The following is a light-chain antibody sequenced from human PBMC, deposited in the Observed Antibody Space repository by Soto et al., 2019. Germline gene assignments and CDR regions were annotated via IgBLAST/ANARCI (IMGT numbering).Light chain of an antibody. CDR1: EIISSW. CDR2: KAS. V-gene: IGKV1-5*03. CDR3: HQYSASHT. Sequence: DIQMTQSPSTLSASVGDRIIITCRASEIISSWLAWYQQEPGKAPKLLIYKASTLESGVPSRFSASGSGTEFTLTISSLQPDDSATYFCHQYSASHTFGGGTKVDIK. J-gene: IGKJ4*01.